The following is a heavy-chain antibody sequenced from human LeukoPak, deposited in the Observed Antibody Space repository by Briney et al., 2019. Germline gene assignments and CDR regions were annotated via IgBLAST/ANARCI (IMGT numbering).Heavy chain of an antibody. CDR2: IRYDGSNK. V-gene: IGHV3-30*02. CDR1: GFTFSSYG. Sequence: QSGGSLRLSCAASGFTFSSYGMHWVRQAPGKGLEGVAFIRYDGSNKYYADSVKGRFTISRDNSKNTLYLQMNSLRAEDTAVYYCARDRGYSSSPADFDYWGQGTLVTVSS. D-gene: IGHD6-13*01. CDR3: ARDRGYSSSPADFDY. J-gene: IGHJ4*02.